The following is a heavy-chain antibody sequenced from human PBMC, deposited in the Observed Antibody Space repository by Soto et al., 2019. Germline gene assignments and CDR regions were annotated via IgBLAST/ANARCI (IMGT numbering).Heavy chain of an antibody. V-gene: IGHV1-3*01. CDR1: GYTFTSYA. J-gene: IGHJ3*02. CDR3: AWPLGDYFDWPDAFDI. CDR2: INAGNGNT. D-gene: IGHD3-9*01. Sequence: ASVKVSCKASGYTFTSYAMHWVRQAPGQRLERMGWINAGNGNTKYSQKYQGRVTITRDTSASTAYMELSSLRSEDTAVFYCAWPLGDYFDWPDAFDIWGQGTMVTVSS.